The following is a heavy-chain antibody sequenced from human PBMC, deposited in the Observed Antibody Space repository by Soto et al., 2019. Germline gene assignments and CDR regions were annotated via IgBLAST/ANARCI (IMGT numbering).Heavy chain of an antibody. D-gene: IGHD3-10*01. CDR3: TSLGDNPYYYMDV. CDR2: IRSKANSYAT. CDR1: GFTFSGSA. V-gene: IGHV3-73*01. J-gene: IGHJ6*03. Sequence: GGSLRLSCAASGFTFSGSAMHWVCQASGKGLEWVGRIRSKANSYATAYAASVKGRFTISRDDSKNTAYLQMNSLKTEDTAVYYCTSLGDNPYYYMDVWGKGTTVTVSS.